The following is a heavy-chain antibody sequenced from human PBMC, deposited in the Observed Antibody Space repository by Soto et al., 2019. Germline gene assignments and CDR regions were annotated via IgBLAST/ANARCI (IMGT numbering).Heavy chain of an antibody. CDR3: ASSGSYWGIDY. CDR2: INAGNGNT. Sequence: QVQLVQSGAEEKKPGASVKVSCKASGYTFTSYAMHWVRQAPGQRLEWMGWINAGNGNTKNSQKFQGRVTITRDTSASTANLELSSLRSEDTAVYYCASSGSYWGIDYWGQGTLVTVSS. J-gene: IGHJ4*02. D-gene: IGHD1-26*01. V-gene: IGHV1-3*05. CDR1: GYTFTSYA.